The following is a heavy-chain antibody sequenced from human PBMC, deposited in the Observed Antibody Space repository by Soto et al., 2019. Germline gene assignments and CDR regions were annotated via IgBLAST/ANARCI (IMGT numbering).Heavy chain of an antibody. CDR1: GLTFNNYW. J-gene: IGHJ4*02. D-gene: IGHD5-18*01. CDR2: IKSSSSDI. V-gene: IGHV3-48*01. Sequence: GGSLRLSCAASGLTFNNYWMSWVRQAPGKGLEWVSNIKSSSSDINYGDSVKGRFTISRDNAKNSLYLQMNSLRAEDTAVYYCARDYSSYGPFDYWGQGTLVTVSS. CDR3: ARDYSSYGPFDY.